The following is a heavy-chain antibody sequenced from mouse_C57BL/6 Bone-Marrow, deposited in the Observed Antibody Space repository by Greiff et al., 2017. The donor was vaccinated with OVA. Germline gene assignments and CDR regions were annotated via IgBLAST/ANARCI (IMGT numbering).Heavy chain of an antibody. CDR2: IYPGDGDT. J-gene: IGHJ4*01. V-gene: IGHV1-82*01. CDR3: TDYGSSYGYAMDY. D-gene: IGHD1-1*01. CDR1: GYAFSSSW. Sequence: VQLQQSGPELVKPGASVKISCKASGYAFSSSWMNWVKQRPGKGLEWIGRIYPGDGDTNYNGKFKGKATLTADKSSSTAYMQLSSLTSEDSAVYYCTDYGSSYGYAMDYWGQGTSVTVSS.